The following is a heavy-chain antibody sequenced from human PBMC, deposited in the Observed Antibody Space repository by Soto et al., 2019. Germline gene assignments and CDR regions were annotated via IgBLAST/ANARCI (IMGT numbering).Heavy chain of an antibody. CDR2: IYYSGST. J-gene: IGHJ3*02. Sequence: PSETLSLTCTVSGGSISSYCWSWIRQPPGKGLEWIGYIYYSGSTNYNPSLKSRVTISVDTSKNQFSLKLSSVTAADTAVYYCARGRGGWFINQLLNAFDIWGQGTMVTVS. V-gene: IGHV4-59*01. CDR3: ARGRGGWFINQLLNAFDI. D-gene: IGHD2-2*01. CDR1: GGSISSYC.